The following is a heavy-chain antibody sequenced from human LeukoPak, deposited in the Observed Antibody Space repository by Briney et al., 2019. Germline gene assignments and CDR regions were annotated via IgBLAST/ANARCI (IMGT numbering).Heavy chain of an antibody. CDR2: IKQDGGEK. CDR3: ARDRGGSVSHGFDAFDI. D-gene: IGHD3-10*01. Sequence: GGSLRLSCAASGFTFSNYWMNWVRQAPGKGLEWVANIKQDGGEKSYVDSVKGRFTISRDNAKNSLHLQMNSLRAEDTAVYYCARDRGGSVSHGFDAFDIWGQGTMVTVSS. J-gene: IGHJ3*02. CDR1: GFTFSNYW. V-gene: IGHV3-7*01.